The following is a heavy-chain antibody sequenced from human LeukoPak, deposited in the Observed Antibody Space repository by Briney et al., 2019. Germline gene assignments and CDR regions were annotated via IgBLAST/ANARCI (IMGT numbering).Heavy chain of an antibody. D-gene: IGHD2-15*01. J-gene: IGHJ4*02. CDR2: IHTSGST. CDR3: AREGCSGGSCYHDY. V-gene: IGHV4-61*02. CDR1: GGSISSGSNY. Sequence: SQTLSLTCSVSGGSISSGSNYWSWIRQPAGKGLEWIGRIHTSGSTNYNLSLKSRVTTSGDTSKNQFSLKLSSVTAADTAVYYCAREGCSGGSCYHDYWGQGTLVTVSS.